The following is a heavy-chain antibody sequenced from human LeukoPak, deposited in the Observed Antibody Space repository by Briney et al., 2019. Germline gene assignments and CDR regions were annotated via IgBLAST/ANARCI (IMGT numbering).Heavy chain of an antibody. CDR2: LQNDGGDI. CDR3: ARDPYYYYDSSGPRYFQH. CDR1: GFTFSNYG. J-gene: IGHJ1*01. V-gene: IGHV3-30*12. D-gene: IGHD3-22*01. Sequence: PGGSLRLSCAASGFTFSNYGMHWVRQAPDKGLEWVAFLQNDGGDIHYADSVEGRFTISRDNSKNTLYLQMNSLRAEDTAVYYCARDPYYYYDSSGPRYFQHWGQGTLVTVSS.